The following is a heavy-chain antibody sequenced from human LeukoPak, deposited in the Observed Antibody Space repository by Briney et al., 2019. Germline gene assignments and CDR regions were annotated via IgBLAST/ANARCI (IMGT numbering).Heavy chain of an antibody. V-gene: IGHV3-11*01. D-gene: IGHD3-10*01. CDR3: ARGMVRGDSDAFAI. CDR2: ISSSGSAI. J-gene: IGHJ3*02. Sequence: PGGSLRLSCAACGFIFSDYDMTWLRQAPGKGLEWVSFISSSGSAIYYADSMKGRFSISRDNAKKSLYLQMNSLRAEDTAIYYCARGMVRGDSDAFAIWGQGTMVTVSS. CDR1: GFIFSDYD.